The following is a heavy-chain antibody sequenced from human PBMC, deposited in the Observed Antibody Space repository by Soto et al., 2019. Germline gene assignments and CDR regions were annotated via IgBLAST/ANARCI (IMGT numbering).Heavy chain of an antibody. D-gene: IGHD3-22*01. J-gene: IGHJ4*02. CDR2: VYSSGAA. CDR1: GDSFSGYY. Sequence: QVQLQESSPGLLRPSDTLSLTCTVSGDSFSGYYWSWIRQPAGKGLEWIGRVYSSGAADYNPSLTSRVTMSVDTSKNQFSLKLRSVTAADTAVYYCARGLDYSDSVGYKFYFDYWGQGTLVTVSS. V-gene: IGHV4-4*07. CDR3: ARGLDYSDSVGYKFYFDY.